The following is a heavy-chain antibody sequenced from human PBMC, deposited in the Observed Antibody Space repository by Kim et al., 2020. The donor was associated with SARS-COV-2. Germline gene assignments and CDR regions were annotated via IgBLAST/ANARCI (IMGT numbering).Heavy chain of an antibody. D-gene: IGHD3-10*01. J-gene: IGHJ4*02. CDR3: ASSRPGYYGSGSYYTPHS. CDR1: GYSFTSYW. V-gene: IGHV5-51*01. CDR2: IYPGDSDT. Sequence: GESLKISCKGSGYSFTSYWIGWVRQMPGKGLEWMGIIYPGDSDTRYSPSFQGQVTISADKSISTAYLQWSSLKASDTAMYYCASSRPGYYGSGSYYTPHSWGQGTLVTVSS.